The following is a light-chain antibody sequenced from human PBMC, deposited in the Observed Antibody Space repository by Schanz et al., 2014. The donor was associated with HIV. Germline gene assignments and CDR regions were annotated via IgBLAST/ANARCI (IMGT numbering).Light chain of an antibody. CDR2: GAS. CDR3: QQYGVSPPWT. CDR1: QSVSSY. V-gene: IGKV3-15*01. J-gene: IGKJ1*01. Sequence: EIVLTQTPVTLSLSPGERATLSCRASQSVSSYLAWYQQKPGQTPRLLIYGASTRATGIPARFSGSGSGTEFTLTISSLQSEDFAVYYCQQYGVSPPWTFGQGTRVEIK.